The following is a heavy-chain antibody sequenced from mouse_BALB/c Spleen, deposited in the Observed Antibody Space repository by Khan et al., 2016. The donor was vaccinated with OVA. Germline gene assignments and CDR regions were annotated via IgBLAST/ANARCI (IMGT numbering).Heavy chain of an antibody. CDR1: GLNIKDTY. J-gene: IGHJ3*01. Sequence: VQLKESGAEFVKPGASVKLSSTASGLNIKDTYMHWINQRPQQGLVWIGRIDPANGNDRYDPKFQDKATITADASSNTAYLQLSSLTSEDTAVYYCIRGAYSGQFAYWGQGTLVTVSA. V-gene: IGHV14-3*02. CDR2: IDPANGND. D-gene: IGHD2-10*01. CDR3: IRGAYSGQFAY.